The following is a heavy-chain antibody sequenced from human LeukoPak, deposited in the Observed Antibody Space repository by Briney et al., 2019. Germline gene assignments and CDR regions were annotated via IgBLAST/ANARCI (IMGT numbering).Heavy chain of an antibody. D-gene: IGHD6-13*01. CDR1: GFTFSSSA. V-gene: IGHV3-23*01. CDR3: AKDRGIAAAEWFDP. Sequence: GGSLRLSCAASGFTFSSSAMSWVRQVPGKGLEWVSGISASGGSTSYADSVRGRFTISRDNSKNTLYLQMNSLRAEDTAVYYCAKDRGIAAAEWFDPWGQGTLVTVSS. J-gene: IGHJ5*02. CDR2: ISASGGST.